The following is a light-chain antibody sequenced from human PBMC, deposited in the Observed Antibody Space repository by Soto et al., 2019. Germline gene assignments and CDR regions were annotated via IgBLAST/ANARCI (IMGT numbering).Light chain of an antibody. CDR3: QQYQSYFLT. CDR1: QTIDNY. Sequence: DMQMTQSPSSLSASVGDRVTITCRPSQTIDNYLNWYQHKPGKAPKLLIYDASSLESGVPSRFSGSGFGTEFTLTISGLQPDDFATYYCQQYQSYFLTFGPGTTVDMK. J-gene: IGKJ3*01. CDR2: DAS. V-gene: IGKV1-5*01.